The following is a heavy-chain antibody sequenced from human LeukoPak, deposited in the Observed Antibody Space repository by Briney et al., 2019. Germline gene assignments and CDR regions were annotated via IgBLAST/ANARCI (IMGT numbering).Heavy chain of an antibody. V-gene: IGHV3-21*01. CDR1: GFTFSSSS. CDR3: AREETAMVFDP. J-gene: IGHJ5*02. Sequence: GGSLRLSCAASGFTFSSSSMNWVRQAPGKGLEWVSSISGSSSFIYYADSVKARFTISRDNAKNSLYLQMNSLRAEDTAVFYCAREETAMVFDPWGQGTLVTVSS. D-gene: IGHD3-10*01. CDR2: ISGSSSFI.